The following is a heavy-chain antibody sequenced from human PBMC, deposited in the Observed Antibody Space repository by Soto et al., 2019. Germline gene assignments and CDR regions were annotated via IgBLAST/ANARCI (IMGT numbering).Heavy chain of an antibody. CDR1: GFTLSDNV. J-gene: IGHJ4*02. CDR2: ISYDGDNT. Sequence: QVQLVESGGGVVQPGKSLRLSCAASGFTLSDNVFHWVRQAPGKGLEWVAVISYDGDNTYYADSVKGRFTMSRDNSKSTLWLQMNSLRAEDTAVYYCVRDERDGYNPYYFDYWGQGTLVTVSS. V-gene: IGHV3-30-3*01. D-gene: IGHD5-12*01. CDR3: VRDERDGYNPYYFDY.